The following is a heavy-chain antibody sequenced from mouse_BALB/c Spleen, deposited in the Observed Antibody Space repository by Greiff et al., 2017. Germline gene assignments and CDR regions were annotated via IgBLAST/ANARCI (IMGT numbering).Heavy chain of an antibody. CDR1: GFAFSSYD. CDR2: ISSGGGST. V-gene: IGHV5-12-1*01. Sequence: EVQLVESGGGLVKPGGSLKLSCAASGFAFSSYDMSWVRQTPAKRLEWVAYISSGGGSTYYPDTVKGRFTISRANAKNTLYLQMSSLKSEDTAMYYCARQSGTGAWIAYWGQGTLVTVSA. D-gene: IGHD3-3*01. CDR3: ARQSGTGAWIAY. J-gene: IGHJ3*01.